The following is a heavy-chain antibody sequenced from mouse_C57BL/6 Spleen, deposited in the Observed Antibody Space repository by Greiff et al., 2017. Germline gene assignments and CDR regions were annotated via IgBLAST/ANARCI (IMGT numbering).Heavy chain of an antibody. Sequence: QVQLQQPGAELVMPGASVKLSCKASGYTFTSSWMHWVKQRPGQGLEWIGEIDPSDSYTNYNQKFKGKSTLTVDKSSSTAYMQLSSLTSEDSAVYYCARPPLYDYDGAYWGQGTLVSVSA. D-gene: IGHD2-4*01. J-gene: IGHJ3*01. CDR2: IDPSDSYT. V-gene: IGHV1-69*01. CDR1: GYTFTSSW. CDR3: ARPPLYDYDGAY.